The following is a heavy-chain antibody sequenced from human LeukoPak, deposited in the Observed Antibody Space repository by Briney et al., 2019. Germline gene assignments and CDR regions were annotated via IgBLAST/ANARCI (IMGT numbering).Heavy chain of an antibody. Sequence: SETLSLTCTVSGGSISSSSYYWGWIRQPPGKGLEWIGSIYYSGSTYYNPSLKSRVTISVDTSKNQFSLKLSSVTAADTAVYYCARAAYYDFWSGYYWGDPHNWFDPWGQGTLVTVSS. CDR2: IYYSGST. V-gene: IGHV4-39*07. CDR1: GGSISSSSYY. J-gene: IGHJ5*02. CDR3: ARAAYYDFWSGYYWGDPHNWFDP. D-gene: IGHD3-3*01.